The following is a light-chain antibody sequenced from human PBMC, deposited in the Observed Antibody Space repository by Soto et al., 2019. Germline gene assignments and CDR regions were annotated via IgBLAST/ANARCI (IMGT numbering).Light chain of an antibody. Sequence: QSVLAQAASVSGSLGHSITISCTGTSSDVENYRVISWYQHHPDKIPNLVIFEATKRPSWVSARFSGSKSGNTASLTISGLQAEDEADYYCSSYTDSNTYVFGSGTKVTVL. CDR2: EAT. V-gene: IGLV2-23*01. CDR3: SSYTDSNTYV. J-gene: IGLJ1*01. CDR1: SSDVENYRV.